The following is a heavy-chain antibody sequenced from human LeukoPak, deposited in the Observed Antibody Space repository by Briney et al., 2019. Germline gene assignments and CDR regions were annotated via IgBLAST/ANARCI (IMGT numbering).Heavy chain of an antibody. CDR3: AGHHPRNTVDF. J-gene: IGHJ4*02. V-gene: IGHV4-59*08. CDR1: GASISTYY. Sequence: SETLSLTCNVSGASISTYYLNWIRQLPGKGLEWIGYIYYTGSTNYNPSLKSRVTISLDTSKNQFSLKLSSVTAADTAVYYCAGHHPRNTVDFWGQGTLVTVSS. D-gene: IGHD2-8*02. CDR2: IYYTGST.